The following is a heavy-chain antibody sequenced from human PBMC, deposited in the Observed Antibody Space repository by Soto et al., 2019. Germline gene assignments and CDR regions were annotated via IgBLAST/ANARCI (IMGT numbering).Heavy chain of an antibody. V-gene: IGHV3-21*01. D-gene: IGHD6-13*01. J-gene: IGHJ4*02. CDR1: GFTFSSYS. Sequence: EVQLVESGGGLVKPGGSLRLSCAASGFTFSSYSMNWVRQAPGKGLEWVSSISSSSSYIYYADSVKGRFTISRDNAKNSLYLQMNSLRAEDTAVYYCARVKRYSSSWSSFDYWGQGTLVTVSS. CDR3: ARVKRYSSSWSSFDY. CDR2: ISSSSSYI.